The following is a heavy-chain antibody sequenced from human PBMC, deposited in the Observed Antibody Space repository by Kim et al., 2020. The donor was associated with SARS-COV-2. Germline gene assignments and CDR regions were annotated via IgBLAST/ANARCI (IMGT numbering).Heavy chain of an antibody. J-gene: IGHJ4*02. V-gene: IGHV4-39*01. CDR2: IYYSGST. D-gene: IGHD3-10*01. CDR1: GGSISSSSYY. CDR3: ARRPFYGSGHDY. Sequence: SETLSLTCTVSGGSISSSSYYWGWIRQPPGKGLEWIGSIYYSGSTYYNPSLKSRVTISVDTSKNQFSLKLSSVTAADTAVYYCARRPFYGSGHDYWGQGTLVTASS.